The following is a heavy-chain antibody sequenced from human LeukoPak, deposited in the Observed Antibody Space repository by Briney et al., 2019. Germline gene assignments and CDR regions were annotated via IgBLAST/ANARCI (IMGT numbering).Heavy chain of an antibody. D-gene: IGHD3-22*01. Sequence: PGGSLRLSCAASGFTFSSYAMSWVRQAPGKGLEWVSTISDSGSGGNTYYADSVKGRFTISRDNSKNTLYLQMNSLRAEDTAVYYCAKDTIVVVPTFFDYWGQGTLVTVSS. CDR2: ISDSGSGGNT. J-gene: IGHJ4*02. V-gene: IGHV3-23*01. CDR1: GFTFSSYA. CDR3: AKDTIVVVPTFFDY.